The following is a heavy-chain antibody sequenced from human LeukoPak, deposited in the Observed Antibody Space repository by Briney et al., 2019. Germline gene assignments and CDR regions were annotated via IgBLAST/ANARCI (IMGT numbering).Heavy chain of an antibody. Sequence: GGSLRLSCAVSGVTFSNYEMNWVRQAPGKGLEWLSYISSSGTTIYYADSVKGQFTISRDNARNSLYLQMNSLRAEDTAVYYCAGRFLEWSDVWGQGTLVTVSS. CDR3: AGRFLEWSDV. CDR2: ISSSGTTI. V-gene: IGHV3-48*03. J-gene: IGHJ4*02. CDR1: GVTFSNYE. D-gene: IGHD3-3*01.